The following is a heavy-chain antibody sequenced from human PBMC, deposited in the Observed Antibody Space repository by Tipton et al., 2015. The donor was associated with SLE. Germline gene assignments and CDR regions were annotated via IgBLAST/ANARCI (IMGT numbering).Heavy chain of an antibody. CDR2: IYYSGST. J-gene: IGHJ3*02. Sequence: TLSLTCTVSGCSISSHYWSWIRQPPGKGLEWIGYIYYSGSTNYNPSLKSRVTISVDTSKNQFSLKLSSVTAADTAVYYCARAGYSSGWYSSDDAFDIWGQGTMVTVSS. D-gene: IGHD6-19*01. CDR1: GCSISSHY. CDR3: ARAGYSSGWYSSDDAFDI. V-gene: IGHV4-59*11.